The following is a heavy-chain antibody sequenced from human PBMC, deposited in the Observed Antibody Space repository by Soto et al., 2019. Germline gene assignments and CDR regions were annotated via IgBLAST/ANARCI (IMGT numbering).Heavy chain of an antibody. CDR2: INTDGSST. V-gene: IGHV3-74*01. CDR3: ARRVGYSYGIRDV. Sequence: EVQLVESGGGLVQPGGSLRLSCAASGFTFSTYWMHWVRQVPGKGLVWVSRINTDGSSTSYADSVKGRFTISRDNAKNTLSLQMNSLRAEDTAVYFCARRVGYSYGIRDVWGQGTTVTVSS. J-gene: IGHJ6*02. D-gene: IGHD5-18*01. CDR1: GFTFSTYW.